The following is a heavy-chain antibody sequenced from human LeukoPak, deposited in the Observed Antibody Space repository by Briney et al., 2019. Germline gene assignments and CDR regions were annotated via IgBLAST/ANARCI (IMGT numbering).Heavy chain of an antibody. CDR3: ARSRIQLRFDP. CDR2: IYYSGST. D-gene: IGHD5-18*01. V-gene: IGHV4-59*01. Sequence: SETLSRTCTVSGGSITSYYWSWIRQPPGKGLEWIGYIYYSGSTNYNPSLKSRVTISVDTSKNQFSLKLSSVTAADTAVYYCARSRIQLRFDPWGQGTLVTVSS. J-gene: IGHJ5*02. CDR1: GGSITSYY.